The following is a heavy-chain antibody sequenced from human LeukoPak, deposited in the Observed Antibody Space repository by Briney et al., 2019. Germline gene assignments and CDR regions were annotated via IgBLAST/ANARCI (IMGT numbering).Heavy chain of an antibody. Sequence: SETLSLTCTVSGGSISSYYWSWIRQPAWKGLEWIGRIYTSGSTNYNPSLKSRVTISVDKSKNQFSLKLSSVTAADTAVYYCARDGGIAAAGNWFDPWGQGTLVTVSS. CDR3: ARDGGIAAAGNWFDP. J-gene: IGHJ5*02. V-gene: IGHV4-4*07. CDR2: IYTSGST. D-gene: IGHD6-13*01. CDR1: GGSISSYY.